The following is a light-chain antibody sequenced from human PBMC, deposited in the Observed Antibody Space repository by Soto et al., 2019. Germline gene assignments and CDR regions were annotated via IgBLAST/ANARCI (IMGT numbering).Light chain of an antibody. V-gene: IGKV1-9*01. CDR1: QGINNY. CDR3: QQLNRFSQT. Sequence: DIPLTQSPSFLSASVGDRVTITCRASQGINNYLAWYQQKPGKVPKLLIYAASTLQSGVPSRFSGSGSGTEFTLTISSLQPEDFAIYYCQQLNRFSQTFGQGTKLEIK. J-gene: IGKJ2*01. CDR2: AAS.